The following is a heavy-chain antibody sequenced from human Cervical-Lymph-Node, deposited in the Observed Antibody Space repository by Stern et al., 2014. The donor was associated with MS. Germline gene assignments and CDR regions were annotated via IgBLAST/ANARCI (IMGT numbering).Heavy chain of an antibody. V-gene: IGHV1-46*03. J-gene: IGHJ4*02. CDR3: SRGLKEGYNYLGDFDF. Sequence: QVQLVQSGAEVKKPGASVKVSCKASGYTLTSYFMHWVRQAPGQGLEWMGIINPSGGSTSYAQNFQGRVTMTRDTSTSTDYMELSSLRSEDTAVYYCSRGLKEGYNYLGDFDFWGQGTLVTVSS. D-gene: IGHD5-24*01. CDR2: INPSGGST. CDR1: GYTLTSYF.